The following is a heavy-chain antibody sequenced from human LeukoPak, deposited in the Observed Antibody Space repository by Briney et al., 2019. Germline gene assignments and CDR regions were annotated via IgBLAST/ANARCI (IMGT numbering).Heavy chain of an antibody. J-gene: IGHJ4*02. CDR1: GFTVSSNY. D-gene: IGHD1-26*01. V-gene: IGHV3-66*01. CDR3: ARDSPPRYSGSPPAY. CDR2: IYSGGST. Sequence: GGSLRLSCVVSGFTVSSNYMSWVRQAPRKGLEWVSLIYSGGSTYYADSVKGRFTISRDNSKNTVYLQMNSLRAEDTAVYYCARDSPPRYSGSPPAYWGQGTLVTVSS.